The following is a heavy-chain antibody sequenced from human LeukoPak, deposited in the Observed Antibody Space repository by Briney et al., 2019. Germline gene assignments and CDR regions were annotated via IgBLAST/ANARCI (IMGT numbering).Heavy chain of an antibody. J-gene: IGHJ6*03. CDR2: IYTSGST. Sequence: PSETLSLTCTVSGGSINIYYWSWIRQPAGKGLEWIGRIYTSGSTNYNPSLKTRVTMSVDTSKNQFSLKLTSVTAADTGVYFCARTWIQLWGLQYYMDVWGEGSAVTVSS. V-gene: IGHV4-4*07. CDR3: ARTWIQLWGLQYYMDV. D-gene: IGHD5-18*01. CDR1: GGSINIYY.